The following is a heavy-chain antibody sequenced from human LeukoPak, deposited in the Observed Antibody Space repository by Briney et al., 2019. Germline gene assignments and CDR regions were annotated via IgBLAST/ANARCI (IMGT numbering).Heavy chain of an antibody. J-gene: IGHJ6*03. V-gene: IGHV3-53*01. CDR2: IYSGGST. D-gene: IGHD5-18*01. CDR3: ARDTARGRYYYYYMDV. CDR1: GFTVSGNY. Sequence: GGSLRLSCAASGFTVSGNYMSWVRQAQGKGLEWVSVIYSGGSTYHADSVMGRFTISRDNSKNTLYLQMNSLRAEDTAVYYCARDTARGRYYYYYMDVWGKGTTVTVSS.